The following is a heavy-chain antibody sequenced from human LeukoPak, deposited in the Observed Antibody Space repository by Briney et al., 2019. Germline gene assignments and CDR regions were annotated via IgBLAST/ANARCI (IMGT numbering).Heavy chain of an antibody. CDR2: ISYDGGNE. J-gene: IGHJ4*02. CDR1: GFTFSSYA. D-gene: IGHD6-13*01. CDR3: ARDHSSSWYYFDY. V-gene: IGHV3-30-3*01. Sequence: GISLRLPCAASGFTFSSYAMHWVRQTPGKGLEGVAVISYDGGNEYYADSVKGRFTIARDNSKNTLYLQMNSLRAEDTAVYYCARDHSSSWYYFDYWGQGTLVTVSS.